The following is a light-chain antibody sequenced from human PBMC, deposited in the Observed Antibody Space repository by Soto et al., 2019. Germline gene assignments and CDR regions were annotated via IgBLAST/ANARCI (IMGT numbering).Light chain of an antibody. CDR2: EVS. J-gene: IGLJ1*01. Sequence: QSALTQPASVSGSPGQSITISCTGTISDIAGSNYVSWYQHHPGKAPKLMIYEVSNRTSGVSNRFSGSKSGNTASLTISGPQAEDEADYYCSSYISSSALYVFGTGTKLTVL. CDR3: SSYISSSALYV. CDR1: ISDIAGSNY. V-gene: IGLV2-14*01.